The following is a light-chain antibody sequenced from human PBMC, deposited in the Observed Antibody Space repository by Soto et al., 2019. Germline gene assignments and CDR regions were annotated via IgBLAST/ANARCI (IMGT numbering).Light chain of an antibody. CDR1: QSVTDN. J-gene: IGKJ4*01. Sequence: DIVLTQSPGTLSSSPGGRATLSCRASQSVTDNYLAWYQQKPGQAPRLLIYGASTRATGIPARFSGSGSGTEFTLTISSLQSEDFAVYYCHQYNMWPPLIFGGGTKVEIK. CDR2: GAS. V-gene: IGKV3-15*01. CDR3: HQYNMWPPLI.